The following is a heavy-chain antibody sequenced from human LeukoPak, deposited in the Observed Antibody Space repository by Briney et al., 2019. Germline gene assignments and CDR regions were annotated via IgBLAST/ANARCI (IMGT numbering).Heavy chain of an antibody. V-gene: IGHV1-69*13. CDR2: IIPIFGTA. D-gene: IGHD7-27*01. CDR3: ALKRRANWGHFDY. J-gene: IGHJ4*02. CDR1: GGTFSSYA. Sequence: GASVKVSCKASGGTFSSYAISWVRQAPGQGLEWMGGIIPIFGTANYAQKFQGRVTITADESTSTAYMELSSLRSEDTAVYYCALKRRANWGHFDYWGQGTLVTVSS.